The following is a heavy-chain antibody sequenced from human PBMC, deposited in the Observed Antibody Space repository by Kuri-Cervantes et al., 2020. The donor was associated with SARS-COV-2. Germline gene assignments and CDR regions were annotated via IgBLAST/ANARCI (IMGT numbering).Heavy chain of an antibody. CDR3: AKDWGAGQWLEYYYYMDV. V-gene: IGHV3-30*02. D-gene: IGHD6-19*01. CDR1: GFTFSSYG. Sequence: GESLKISWAASGFTFSSYGMHLVRQAPGKGLEWVAIIRYDGSNKYYADSVQGRFTISRDNSKNTLYLQMNSLRAEDTAVYYCAKDWGAGQWLEYYYYMDVWGKGTTVTVSS. J-gene: IGHJ6*03. CDR2: IRYDGSNK.